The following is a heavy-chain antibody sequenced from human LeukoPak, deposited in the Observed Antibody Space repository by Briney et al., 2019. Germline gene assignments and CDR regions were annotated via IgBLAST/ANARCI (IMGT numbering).Heavy chain of an antibody. CDR3: ARGTSDWYGIDY. CDR2: INIDGTRT. D-gene: IGHD6-19*01. V-gene: IGHV3-74*01. Sequence: GXSLRXSCAASGFTFSNYYMHWVRQVPGKGLVCVSRINIDGTRTSYEDSVKGRFTISRDNAKNALYMQMNSLRAEDTAVYYCARGTSDWYGIDYWGQGALVNVSS. CDR1: GFTFSNYY. J-gene: IGHJ4*02.